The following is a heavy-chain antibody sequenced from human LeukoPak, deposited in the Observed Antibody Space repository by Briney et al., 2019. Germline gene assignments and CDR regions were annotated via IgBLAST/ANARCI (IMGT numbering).Heavy chain of an antibody. CDR3: SKGIFGVIHNGIVV. Sequence: GRSPRLSFVASGFTFPTYTIACVRQAPGKRLYWVSSINAAVDAMSSADSLKGGFSISRDNLTDTLYLQMHGLRGEDRAIYYCSKGIFGVIHNGIVVWGQGTAVTVSS. J-gene: IGHJ6*02. CDR1: GFTFPTYT. CDR2: INAAVDAM. V-gene: IGHV3-23*01. D-gene: IGHD3-3*01.